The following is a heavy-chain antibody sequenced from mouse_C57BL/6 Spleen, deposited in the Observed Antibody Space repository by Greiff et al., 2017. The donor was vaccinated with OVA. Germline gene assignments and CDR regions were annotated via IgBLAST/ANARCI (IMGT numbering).Heavy chain of an antibody. CDR1: GYTFTSYD. CDR3: ARMGRGGYFDY. V-gene: IGHV1-85*01. J-gene: IGHJ2*01. CDR2: IYPRDGST. Sequence: VKLQESGPELVKPGASVKLSCKASGYTFTSYDINWVKQRPGQGLEWIGWIYPRDGSTKYNEKFKGKATLTVDTSSSTAYMELHSLTSEDSAVYFCARMGRGGYFDYWGQGTTLTVSS.